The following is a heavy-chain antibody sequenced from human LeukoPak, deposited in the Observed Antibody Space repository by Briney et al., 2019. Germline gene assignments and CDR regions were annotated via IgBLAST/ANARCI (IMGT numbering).Heavy chain of an antibody. CDR2: IYSGGST. CDR1: GFTFSNYV. CDR3: ARGYYDIVSMDV. D-gene: IGHD3-22*01. Sequence: GGSLRLSCAASGFTFSNYVMSWVRQAPGKGLEWVSVIYSGGSTYYADSVKGRFTISRDNSKNTLYLQMNSLRAEDTAVYYCARGYYDIVSMDVWGQGTTVTVSS. V-gene: IGHV3-53*01. J-gene: IGHJ6*02.